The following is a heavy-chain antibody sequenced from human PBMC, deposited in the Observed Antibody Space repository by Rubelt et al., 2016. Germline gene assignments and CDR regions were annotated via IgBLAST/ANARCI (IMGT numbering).Heavy chain of an antibody. CDR1: GFTFSSYA. D-gene: IGHD6-19*01. CDR3: AKLSSGWYVGGMDV. CDR2: ISGGGGST. J-gene: IGHJ6*02. Sequence: EVQLLESGGGLVQPGGSLRLSCAASGFTFSSYAMSWVRQAPGKGLEWVSAISGGGGSTYYADSVKGRFTISRDNSKNTLVLQMNSLRAEEKAVDYWAKLSSGWYVGGMDVWGQGTTVTVTS. V-gene: IGHV3-23*01.